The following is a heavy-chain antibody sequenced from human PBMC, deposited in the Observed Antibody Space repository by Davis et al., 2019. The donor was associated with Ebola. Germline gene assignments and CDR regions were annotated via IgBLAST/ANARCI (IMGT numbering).Heavy chain of an antibody. V-gene: IGHV4-34*01. CDR2: INHSGSI. D-gene: IGHD1-14*01. J-gene: IGHJ6*02. CDR1: GESLSSYY. Sequence: PSETLSLTCDVFGESLSSYYWTWIRQSSGKGLEWIGEINHSGSINYNPSLKSRVTISLDTSKSQFSLKMNSMTGADTAVYFCARGPGKRLQPAFRAHYNGMDVWGQGTTVIVS. CDR3: ARGPGKRLQPAFRAHYNGMDV.